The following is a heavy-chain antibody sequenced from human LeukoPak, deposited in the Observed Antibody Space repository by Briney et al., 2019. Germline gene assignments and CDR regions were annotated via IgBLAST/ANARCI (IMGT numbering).Heavy chain of an antibody. J-gene: IGHJ6*02. CDR3: ARDGSSSWFLTIYYYYGMDV. D-gene: IGHD6-13*01. V-gene: IGHV1-69*13. CDR1: GGTFSSYA. CDR2: IIPIFGTA. Sequence: SVKVSCKASGGTFSSYAISWVRQAPGQGLEWMGGIIPIFGTANYAQKFQGRVTITADESTSTAYMELSSLRSEDTAVYYCARDGSSSWFLTIYYYYGMDVWGQGTTVTVSS.